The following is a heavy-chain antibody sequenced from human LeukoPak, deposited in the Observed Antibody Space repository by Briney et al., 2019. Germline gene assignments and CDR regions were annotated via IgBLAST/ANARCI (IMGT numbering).Heavy chain of an antibody. J-gene: IGHJ4*02. CDR1: GRFIGGYD. Sequence: SETLSLTCTVWGRFIGGYDGTWIRQPPGKGLEWSGNIYYSGSTNYSPSLKSRVTISVDTSKNQFSLKLSSVTAADTAVYYCARVRSPLTVEYWGQGTLVSVSS. V-gene: IGHV4-59*01. CDR2: IYYSGST. CDR3: ARVRSPLTVEY. D-gene: IGHD1-26*01.